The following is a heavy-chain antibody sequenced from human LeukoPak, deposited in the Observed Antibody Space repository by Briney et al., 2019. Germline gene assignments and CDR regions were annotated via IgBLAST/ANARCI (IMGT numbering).Heavy chain of an antibody. J-gene: IGHJ4*02. Sequence: PGGSLRLSCAASGFTFSSYSMNWVRQAPGKGLEWVSSISSSSSYIYYADSVKGRFTISRDNAKNSLYLQMNSLRAEDTAVYYCARGYFSGGSCRKLDYWGQGTLVTVSS. CDR2: ISSSSSYI. CDR1: GFTFSSYS. V-gene: IGHV3-21*01. D-gene: IGHD2-15*01. CDR3: ARGYFSGGSCRKLDY.